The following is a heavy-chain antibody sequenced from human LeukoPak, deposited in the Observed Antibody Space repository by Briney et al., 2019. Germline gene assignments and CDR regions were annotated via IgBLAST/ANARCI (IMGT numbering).Heavy chain of an antibody. J-gene: IGHJ4*02. CDR2: ITGSGSNT. V-gene: IGHV3-23*01. Sequence: PGGSLRLSCATSGFTFSNYVMTWVRQAPGKGLECVSAITGSGSNTYYADSVKGRFTISRDNSKNTLYLQMNCLRGEDTAVYYCAKDLFGSSWYHSREDQWGQGTLVTVSS. CDR1: GFTFSNYV. D-gene: IGHD6-13*01. CDR3: AKDLFGSSWYHSREDQ.